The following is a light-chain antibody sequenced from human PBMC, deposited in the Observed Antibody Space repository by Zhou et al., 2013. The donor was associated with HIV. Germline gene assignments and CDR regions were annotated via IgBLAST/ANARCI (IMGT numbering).Light chain of an antibody. CDR2: DAS. Sequence: VLTQSPATLSLSPGERATLSCRASQSIDNYLAWYQQRPGQAPRLLIYDASDRATGVPARFSGSGSGTDFTLTISNLEPEDFAVYFCQQRGNWPPVTFGQGTKVEYK. V-gene: IGKV3-11*01. CDR3: QQRGNWPPVT. CDR1: QSIDNY. J-gene: IGKJ1*01.